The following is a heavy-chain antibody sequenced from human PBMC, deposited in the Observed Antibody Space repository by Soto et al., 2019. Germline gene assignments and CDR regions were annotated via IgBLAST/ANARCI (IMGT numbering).Heavy chain of an antibody. J-gene: IGHJ4*02. CDR3: ARDNWGSLDY. CDR1: GDSVSSWNYE. CDR2: FSYSVTT. Sequence: QVQLQESGPGLVKPSETLSLTCSVSGDSVSSWNYEWSWIRQPPGKGLEWIGYFSYSVTTNYNPSLKSRVTLSVDTSKNQFSLRLSSVTAADTAVYYCARDNWGSLDYWGQGALVTVSS. V-gene: IGHV4-61*01. D-gene: IGHD7-27*01.